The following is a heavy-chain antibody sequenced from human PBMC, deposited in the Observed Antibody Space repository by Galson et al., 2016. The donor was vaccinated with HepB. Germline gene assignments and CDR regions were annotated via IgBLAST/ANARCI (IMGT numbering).Heavy chain of an antibody. D-gene: IGHD2-2*01. V-gene: IGHV2-70*04. Sequence: PALVKPTQTLTLTCTFSGFSLSTTGMRVSWIRQPPGKALEWLARIDWEDDKFYSTSLRTRLTISKDTSKNQVVLTMTNMDPVDTGTYYCARESVLPAAVVFDYWGQGSLVTVSS. CDR3: ARESVLPAAVVFDY. CDR2: IDWEDDK. J-gene: IGHJ4*02. CDR1: GFSLSTTGMR.